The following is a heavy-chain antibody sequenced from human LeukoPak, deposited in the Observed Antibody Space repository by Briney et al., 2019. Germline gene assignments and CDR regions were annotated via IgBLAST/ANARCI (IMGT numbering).Heavy chain of an antibody. CDR2: INPNSGGT. CDR1: GYTFTGYY. CDR3: ASPGGYCSSTSCYDMFDY. V-gene: IGHV1-2*02. J-gene: IGHJ4*02. Sequence: ASVKVSCKASGYTFTGYYMHWVRQAPGQGLEWMGWINPNSGGTNYAQKFQGRVTMTRDTSISTAYMELSRLRSDDTAVYYCASPGGYCSSTSCYDMFDYWGQGTLVTVSS. D-gene: IGHD2-2*01.